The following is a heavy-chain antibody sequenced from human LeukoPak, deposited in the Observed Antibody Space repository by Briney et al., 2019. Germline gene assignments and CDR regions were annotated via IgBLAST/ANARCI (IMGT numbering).Heavy chain of an antibody. CDR3: AKPPPASSIWHGVEY. Sequence: PGRSLRLSCAASGFTFSGSGMHWVRQAPGKGLEWVAVISYDGSKIYCADSVKGRFTISRDNSKNTLYLQMNSLRADDTAVYYCAKPPPASSIWHGVEYWGQGTLVTVSS. D-gene: IGHD6-13*01. CDR2: ISYDGSKI. J-gene: IGHJ4*02. CDR1: GFTFSGSG. V-gene: IGHV3-30*18.